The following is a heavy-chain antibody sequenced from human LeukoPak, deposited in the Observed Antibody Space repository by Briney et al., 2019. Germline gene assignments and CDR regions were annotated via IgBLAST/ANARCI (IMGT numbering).Heavy chain of an antibody. J-gene: IGHJ4*02. CDR2: ISGSGGST. Sequence: GSLRLSCAASGFTFSSYAMSWVRQAPGKGLEWVSAISGSGGSTYYADSVKGRFTISRDNSKNTLYLQMNSLRAEDTAVYYCAKMDQKLPTQACGVDYWGQGTLVTVSS. CDR1: GFTFSSYA. CDR3: AKMDQKLPTQACGVDY. V-gene: IGHV3-23*01. D-gene: IGHD2-15*01.